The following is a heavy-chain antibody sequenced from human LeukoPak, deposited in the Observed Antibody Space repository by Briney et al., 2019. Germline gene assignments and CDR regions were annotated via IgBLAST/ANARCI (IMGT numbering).Heavy chain of an antibody. J-gene: IGHJ3*02. V-gene: IGHV3-74*01. CDR1: GFSFSSYW. CDR3: AGGLGWDDVFDI. Sequence: GGSLRLSCAASGFSFSSYWMHWVRQVPGKGLVWVSHINSDGSSTSYADSVKGRFTISRDNAKNTLYLQINSLRAEDTAVYYCAGGLGWDDVFDIWGQGTMVTVSS. D-gene: IGHD1-26*01. CDR2: INSDGSST.